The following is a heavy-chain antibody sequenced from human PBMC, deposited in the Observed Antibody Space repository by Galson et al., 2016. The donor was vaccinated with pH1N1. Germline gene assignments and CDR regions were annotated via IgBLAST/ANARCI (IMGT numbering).Heavy chain of an antibody. CDR2: IKQDGSEK. Sequence: SLRLSCAASGFTFNNHWMAWVRQAPGKGLEWVAYIKQDGSEKYYVGSVKGRFTISRDNAKHSVSLQLDSLRAEDTAVYYCAGHLFSASESPFEYWGQGALVTVSS. CDR1: GFTFNNHW. D-gene: IGHD3-16*01. J-gene: IGHJ4*02. CDR3: AGHLFSASESPFEY. V-gene: IGHV3-7*01.